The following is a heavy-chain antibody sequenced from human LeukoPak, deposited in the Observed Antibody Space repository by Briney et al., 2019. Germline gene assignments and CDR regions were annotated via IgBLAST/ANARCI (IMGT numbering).Heavy chain of an antibody. J-gene: IGHJ4*02. CDR3: AKDLGDYVWGSYRLFDY. CDR2: ISGSGGST. Sequence: GGSLRLSCIASGFTFSDYWMHWVRQAPGKGLEWVSAISGSGGSTYYADSVKGRFTISRDNSKNTLYLQMNSLRAEDTAVYYCAKDLGDYVWGSYRLFDYWGQGTLVTVSS. V-gene: IGHV3-23*01. D-gene: IGHD3-16*02. CDR1: GFTFSDYW.